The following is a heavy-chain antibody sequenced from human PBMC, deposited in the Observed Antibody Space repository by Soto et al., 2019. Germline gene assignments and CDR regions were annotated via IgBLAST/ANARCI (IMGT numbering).Heavy chain of an antibody. V-gene: IGHV5-10-1*01. CDR3: AISMATAYPGDY. CDR2: IDPSDSYT. CDR1: GYSITSYW. Sequence: PGESLKISCKGSGYSITSYWISWVRQMPGKGLEWMGRIDPSDSYTNYSPSFQGHVTISADKSISTAYLQWSSLKASDTAMYYCAISMATAYPGDYWGQGTLVTVSS. J-gene: IGHJ4*02. D-gene: IGHD5-18*01.